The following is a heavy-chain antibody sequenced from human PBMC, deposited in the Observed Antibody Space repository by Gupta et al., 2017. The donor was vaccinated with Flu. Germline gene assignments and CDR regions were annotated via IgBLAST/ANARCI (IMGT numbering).Heavy chain of an antibody. CDR3: AREGGGQTFDY. D-gene: IGHD2-15*01. Sequence: WVRQAPGQGLEWMGRVDPTNGATYYAQKFQGRVTMTRDTSISAAYMELSRLRYDDTAVFYCAREGGGQTFDYWGQGTLVSGSS. V-gene: IGHV1-2*06. CDR2: VDPTNGAT. J-gene: IGHJ4*02.